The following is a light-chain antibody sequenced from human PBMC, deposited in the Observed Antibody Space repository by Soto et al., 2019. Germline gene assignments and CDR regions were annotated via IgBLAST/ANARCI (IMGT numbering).Light chain of an antibody. Sequence: DIQMTQSPSSLFANVGDRVTITCRASQGISTYLHWYQQRPGKAPSLLIYGASNLHRGVPSRFSGRGSGTDFTLTISSLQPEDVATYYCQHTRTTPRTFGQGIKVEIK. J-gene: IGKJ1*01. CDR2: GAS. V-gene: IGKV1-39*01. CDR1: QGISTY. CDR3: QHTRTTPRT.